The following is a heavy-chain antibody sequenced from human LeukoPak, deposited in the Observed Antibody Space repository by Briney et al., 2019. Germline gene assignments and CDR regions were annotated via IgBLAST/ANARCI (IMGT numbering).Heavy chain of an antibody. J-gene: IGHJ4*02. V-gene: IGHV3-30*02. Sequence: PGGSLRLSCAASGFTFSGYGTHWVRQAPGEGLEWVAFIRSDGSNKYYAGSVKGRFTFSRDNSKNTLYLQMNSLRAEDTAVYYCAKGASHYFDYWGQGTLVTVSS. CDR2: IRSDGSNK. CDR1: GFTFSGYG. CDR3: AKGASHYFDY.